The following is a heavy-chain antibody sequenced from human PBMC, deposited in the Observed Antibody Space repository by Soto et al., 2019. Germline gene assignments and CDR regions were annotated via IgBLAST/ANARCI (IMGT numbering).Heavy chain of an antibody. CDR3: AREGFGGSYLVS. V-gene: IGHV1-69*01. J-gene: IGHJ4*02. D-gene: IGHD1-26*01. Sequence: QVQLMQSGAEVKKPGSSVRVSCKASGGTLNNYVIIWVRQAPGQGLEWMGGIIPLSGAANYGQKFQGRVTITADASTNTACMDLSSLRSDDTAVYYCAREGFGGSYLVSWGQGTLVTVSS. CDR1: GGTLNNYV. CDR2: IIPLSGAA.